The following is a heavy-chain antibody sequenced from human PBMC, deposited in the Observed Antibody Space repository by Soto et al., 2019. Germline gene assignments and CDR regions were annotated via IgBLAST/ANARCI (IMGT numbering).Heavy chain of an antibody. D-gene: IGHD3-22*01. CDR2: ISTENGNT. CDR1: GYTFINNA. V-gene: IGHV1-18*04. CDR3: ARDSSSGTFDN. J-gene: IGHJ4*02. Sequence: GASVKVSCKASGYTFINNAITWVRQAPGQGLEWMGWISTENGNTNYAQNLQGRVIMTRDRSTNTAYMELRSLRPEDTATYYCARDSSSGTFDNWGRGALVTVSS.